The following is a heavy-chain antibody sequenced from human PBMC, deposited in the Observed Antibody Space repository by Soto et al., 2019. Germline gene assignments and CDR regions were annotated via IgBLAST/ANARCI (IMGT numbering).Heavy chain of an antibody. CDR2: IIPIFGTI. CDR1: GGTFSRYP. D-gene: IGHD4-4*01. Sequence: GASVKVSCKASGGTFSRYPIAWVRQAPGHGLEWMGQIIPIFGTISHAQNFQGRITITADESTSTAYMELSSLGSDDTAVYYCARPRTVAATKGYDYWGQGTLVTVSS. CDR3: ARPRTVAATKGYDY. J-gene: IGHJ4*02. V-gene: IGHV1-69*13.